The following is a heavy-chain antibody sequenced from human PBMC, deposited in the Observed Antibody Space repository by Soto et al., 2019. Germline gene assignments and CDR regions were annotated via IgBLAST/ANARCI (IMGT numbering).Heavy chain of an antibody. Sequence: EVQLLESGGGLVHPGGSLRLSCAASGFTFSGNAMTWVRQAPGKGLDWVSGISAGGTTYYADSAKGRFTISRDNSKNTLYLQMNSLRADDTAVYYCAKDPLTRGWFDPWGQGTLVTVSS. CDR2: ISAGGTT. V-gene: IGHV3-23*01. CDR3: AKDPLTRGWFDP. CDR1: GFTFSGNA. J-gene: IGHJ5*02.